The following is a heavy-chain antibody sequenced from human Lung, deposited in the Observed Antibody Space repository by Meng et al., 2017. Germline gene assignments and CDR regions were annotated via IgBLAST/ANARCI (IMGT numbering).Heavy chain of an antibody. CDR2: INHSGST. D-gene: IGHD4-11*01. CDR3: ARGPTTMAHDFDY. CDR1: GGSVSDYY. J-gene: IGHJ4*02. V-gene: IGHV4-34*01. Sequence: RQWGAGLLRPSETRSLTSVVSGGSVSDYYWSWIRQPPGKGLEWIGEINHSGSTNYNPSLESRATISVDTSQNNLSLKLSSVTAADSAVYYCARGPTTMAHDFDYWGQGTLVTVSS.